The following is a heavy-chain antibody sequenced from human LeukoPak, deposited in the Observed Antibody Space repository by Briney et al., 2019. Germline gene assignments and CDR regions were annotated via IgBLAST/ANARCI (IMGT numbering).Heavy chain of an antibody. Sequence: GGSLRLSCAASGFTFSSYEMNWVRQAPGKGLEWVSYISSSGSTTNYADSVKGRVIISRDNSKSALYLQMNSLRAEDTAIYYCARDSLPMAVTGPFDHWGQGALVTVSS. CDR1: GFTFSSYE. D-gene: IGHD6-19*01. J-gene: IGHJ4*02. CDR3: ARDSLPMAVTGPFDH. CDR2: ISSSGSTT. V-gene: IGHV3-48*03.